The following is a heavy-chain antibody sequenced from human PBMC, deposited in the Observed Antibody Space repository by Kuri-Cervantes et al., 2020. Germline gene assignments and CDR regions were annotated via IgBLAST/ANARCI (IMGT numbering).Heavy chain of an antibody. CDR2: IYYSGST. Sequence: GSLRLFCTVSGGSISSSSYYWGWIRQPPGKGLEWIGSIYYSGSTYYNPSLKSRVTISVDTSKNQFSLKLSSVTAADTAVYYCARAAEGGQLLDYWGQGTLVTVSS. J-gene: IGHJ4*02. CDR3: ARAAEGGQLLDY. CDR1: GGSISSSSYY. D-gene: IGHD2-2*01. V-gene: IGHV4-39*01.